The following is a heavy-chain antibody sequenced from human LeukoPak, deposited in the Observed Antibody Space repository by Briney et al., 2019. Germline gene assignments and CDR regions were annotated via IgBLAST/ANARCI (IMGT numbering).Heavy chain of an antibody. CDR1: GGSISSSSYY. CDR2: IYYSGST. V-gene: IGHV4-39*02. Sequence: SETLSLTCTVSGGSISSSSYYWGWIRQPPGKGLEWIGSIYYSGSTYYNPSLKSRVTISVDTSKNQFSLKLSSVTAADTAVYYCARELYYDFWSGYPDYFDYWSQGTLVTVSS. D-gene: IGHD3-3*01. J-gene: IGHJ4*02. CDR3: ARELYYDFWSGYPDYFDY.